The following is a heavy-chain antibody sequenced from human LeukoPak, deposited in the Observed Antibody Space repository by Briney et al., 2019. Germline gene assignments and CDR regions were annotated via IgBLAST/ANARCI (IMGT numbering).Heavy chain of an antibody. V-gene: IGHV4-4*07. CDR1: GGSISSYY. CDR2: IYTSGST. J-gene: IGHJ6*02. Sequence: SETLSLNCTVSGGSISSYYWSWIRQPAGKGLEWIGRIYTSGSTNYNPSLKSRVTMSVDTSKNQFSLKLSSVTAADTAVYYCARDSSGYSYGRYYYYGMDVWGQGTTVTVSS. CDR3: ARDSSGYSYGRYYYYGMDV. D-gene: IGHD5-18*01.